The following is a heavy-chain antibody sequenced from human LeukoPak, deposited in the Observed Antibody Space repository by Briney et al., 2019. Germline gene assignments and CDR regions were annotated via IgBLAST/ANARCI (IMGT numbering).Heavy chain of an antibody. Sequence: GGSLRLSCAASGFTFSSYSMNWVRQAPGKGLEWVSSISSSSSYIYYADSVKGRFTISRDNSKNTLYPQMNSLRAEDTAVYYCAKVSRDGYNPGYWGQGTLVTVSS. J-gene: IGHJ4*02. V-gene: IGHV3-21*01. CDR3: AKVSRDGYNPGY. CDR2: ISSSSSYI. CDR1: GFTFSSYS. D-gene: IGHD5-24*01.